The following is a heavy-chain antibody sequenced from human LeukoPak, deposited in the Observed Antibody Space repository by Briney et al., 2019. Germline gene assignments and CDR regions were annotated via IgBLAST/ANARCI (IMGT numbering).Heavy chain of an antibody. Sequence: ASVKVSCKASGYTFTSYGISWVRQAPGQGLEWMGWISAYNGNTNYAQKLQGRVTMTTDTSTSTAYMELRSLRSDDTAVYYCASHGSTVNGSSWYVCDYWGQGTPVTVSS. J-gene: IGHJ4*02. D-gene: IGHD6-13*01. CDR3: ASHGSTVNGSSWYVCDY. CDR2: ISAYNGNT. CDR1: GYTFTSYG. V-gene: IGHV1-18*01.